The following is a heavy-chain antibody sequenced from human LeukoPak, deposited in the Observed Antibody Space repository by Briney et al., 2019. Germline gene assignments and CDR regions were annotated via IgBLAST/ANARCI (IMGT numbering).Heavy chain of an antibody. J-gene: IGHJ3*02. CDR3: ARDRNYYDSSGYYPPSPPSDAFDI. Sequence: PGGSLRLSCAASGFTFSSYEMNWVRQAPGKGLEWVANIKQDGSEKYYVDSVKGRFTISRDNAKNSLYLQMNSLRAEDTAVYYCARDRNYYDSSGYYPPSPPSDAFDIWGQGTMVTVSS. V-gene: IGHV3-7*01. D-gene: IGHD3-22*01. CDR2: IKQDGSEK. CDR1: GFTFSSYE.